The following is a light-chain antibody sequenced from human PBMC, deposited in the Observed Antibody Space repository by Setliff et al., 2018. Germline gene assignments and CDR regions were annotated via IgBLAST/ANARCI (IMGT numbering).Light chain of an antibody. V-gene: IGLV1-47*01. CDR2: WND. CDR3: ATWDDTLSGRM. CDR1: TSNIGNNY. J-gene: IGLJ3*02. Sequence: QSVLTQPPSVSGTPGQRVIISCSGSTSNIGNNYVFWYQQFPGTAPKLRMFWNDRRPSGVSYRFSGSKSGTSASLAIGDLRSEDEADYYCATWDDTLSGRMFGGGTKVTGL.